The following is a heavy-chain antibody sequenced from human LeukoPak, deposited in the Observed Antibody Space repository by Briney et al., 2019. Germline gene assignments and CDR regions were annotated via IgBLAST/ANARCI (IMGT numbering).Heavy chain of an antibody. CDR3: ARDRGHSGWCKH. D-gene: IGHD6-19*01. J-gene: IGHJ1*01. CDR1: GGSISSYY. CDR2: IYYSGST. V-gene: IGHV4-59*01. Sequence: PSETLSLTCTVSGGSISSYYWSWIRQPPGKGLEWIGYIYYSGSTNYNPSLKSRVTISVDTSKNQLSLKLSSVTAADTAVYYCARDRGHSGWCKHWGQGTLVTVSS.